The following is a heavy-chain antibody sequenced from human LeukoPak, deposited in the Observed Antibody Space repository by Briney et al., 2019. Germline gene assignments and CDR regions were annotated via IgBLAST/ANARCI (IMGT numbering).Heavy chain of an antibody. CDR3: ARTGVGFDY. CDR1: GFSIDDHG. CDR2: ISSSSSYI. Sequence: PGGSLRLSCAASGFSIDDHGMSWVRQAPGKGLEWVSSISSSSSYIYYADSVKGRFTISRDNAKNSLYLQMNSLRAEDTAVYYCARTGVGFDYWGQGTLVTVSS. J-gene: IGHJ4*02. D-gene: IGHD3-10*01. V-gene: IGHV3-21*01.